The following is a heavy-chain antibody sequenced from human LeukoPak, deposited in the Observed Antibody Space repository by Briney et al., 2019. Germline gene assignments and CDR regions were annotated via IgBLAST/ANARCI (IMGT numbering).Heavy chain of an antibody. J-gene: IGHJ3*02. CDR2: ISYDGSNK. Sequence: PGGSLRLSCAASGFTFSSYGMHWVRQAPGKGLEWVAVISYDGSNKYYADSVKGRFTISRDNAKNSLYLQMNSLRAEDTAVYYCAREADPDAFDIWGQGTMVTVSS. CDR3: AREADPDAFDI. V-gene: IGHV3-30*03. CDR1: GFTFSSYG.